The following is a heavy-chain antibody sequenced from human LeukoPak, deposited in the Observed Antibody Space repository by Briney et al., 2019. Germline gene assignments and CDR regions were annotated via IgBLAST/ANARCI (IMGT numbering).Heavy chain of an antibody. CDR3: ARDTHSNYDY. D-gene: IGHD4-11*01. CDR2: IKQDGGEK. Sequence: GGSLRLSCAVSGFSFSNYWLAWVRQAPGKGLEWVASIKQDGGEKFYVDYVKGRFTISRDNTKNSLYLQMNSLRAEDTAVYYCARDTHSNYDYCGQATLVTVSS. J-gene: IGHJ4*02. CDR1: GFSFSNYW. V-gene: IGHV3-7*01.